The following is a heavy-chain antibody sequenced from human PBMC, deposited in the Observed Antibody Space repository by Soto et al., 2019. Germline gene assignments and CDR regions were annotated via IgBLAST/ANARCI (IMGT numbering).Heavy chain of an antibody. CDR1: GFTFDDYG. J-gene: IGHJ6*02. CDR3: ARADTRYCSSTSCYEEYYYYGMDV. Sequence: PGGSLRLSCAASGFTFDDYGMSWVRQAPGKGLEWVSGINWNGGSTGYADSVKGRFTISRDNAKNSLYLQMNSLRAEDTALYYCARADTRYCSSTSCYEEYYYYGMDVWGQGTTVTVSS. D-gene: IGHD2-2*01. V-gene: IGHV3-20*04. CDR2: INWNGGST.